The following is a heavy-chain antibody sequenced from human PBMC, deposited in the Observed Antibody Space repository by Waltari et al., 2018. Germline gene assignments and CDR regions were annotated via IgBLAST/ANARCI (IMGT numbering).Heavy chain of an antibody. CDR1: GFTFSRYA. D-gene: IGHD2-2*01. J-gene: IGHJ4*02. CDR3: ARDRCSSTSCNFDY. CDR2: ISYDGSNK. Sequence: QVQLVESGGGVVQPGRSLRLSCAASGFTFSRYAMHWVRPAPGKGLEWVAVISYDGSNKYYADSVKGRFTISRDNSKNTLYLQMNSLRAEDTAVYYCARDRCSSTSCNFDYWGQGTLVTVSS. V-gene: IGHV3-30*01.